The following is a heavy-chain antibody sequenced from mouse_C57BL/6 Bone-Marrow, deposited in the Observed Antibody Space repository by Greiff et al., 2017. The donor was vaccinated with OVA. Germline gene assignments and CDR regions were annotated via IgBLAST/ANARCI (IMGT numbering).Heavy chain of an antibody. D-gene: IGHD2-4*01. CDR1: GFNIKDDY. J-gene: IGHJ2*01. CDR3: TTGVDYYFDY. V-gene: IGHV14-4*01. Sequence: VQLKQSGAELVRPGASVKLSCTASGFNIKDDYMHWVKQRPEQGLEWIGWIDPENGDTEYASKFQGKATITADTSSNTAYLQLSSLTSEDTAVYYCTTGVDYYFDYWGQGTTLTVSS. CDR2: IDPENGDT.